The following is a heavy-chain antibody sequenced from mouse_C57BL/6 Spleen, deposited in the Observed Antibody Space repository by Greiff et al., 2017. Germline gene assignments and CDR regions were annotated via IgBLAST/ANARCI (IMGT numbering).Heavy chain of an antibody. V-gene: IGHV3-6*01. CDR1: GYSITSGYY. CDR3: AREDYDVAY. Sequence: EVKLQQSGPGLVKPSQSLSLTCSVTGYSITSGYYWNWIRQFPGNKLEWMGYISYDGSNNYNPSLKNRISITRDTSKNQFFLKLNSVTTEDTATYYCAREDYDVAYWGQGTLVTVSA. J-gene: IGHJ3*01. CDR2: ISYDGSN. D-gene: IGHD2-4*01.